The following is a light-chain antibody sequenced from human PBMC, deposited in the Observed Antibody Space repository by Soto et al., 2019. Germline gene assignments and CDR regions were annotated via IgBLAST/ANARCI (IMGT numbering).Light chain of an antibody. V-gene: IGKV3-15*01. J-gene: IGKJ5*01. CDR2: AVS. Sequence: EVVMTQSPATLSVSPGESVTLSCRASQTVYNNYLAWYQQKPGQAPRLLIYAVSARATGIPARFSGSGFGTEFTLTINGLQSEDFAVYYCQPHTNWPITFGQGTRLEIK. CDR3: QPHTNWPIT. CDR1: QTVYNN.